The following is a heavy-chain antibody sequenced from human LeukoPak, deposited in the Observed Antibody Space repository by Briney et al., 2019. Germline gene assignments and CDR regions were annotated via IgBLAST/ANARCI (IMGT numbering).Heavy chain of an antibody. CDR3: AKRLGDQRAFDY. CDR2: ISGSGGST. D-gene: IGHD2-21*02. V-gene: IGHV3-23*01. J-gene: IGHJ4*02. CDR1: GFTFSSYA. Sequence: GGSLRLSCAASGFTFSSYAMSWVRQAPGKGLEWVSAISGSGGSTYYADSVKGRFTISRDNSKNTVYLQMNSLRAEDTAVYYCAKRLGDQRAFDYWGQGTLVTVSS.